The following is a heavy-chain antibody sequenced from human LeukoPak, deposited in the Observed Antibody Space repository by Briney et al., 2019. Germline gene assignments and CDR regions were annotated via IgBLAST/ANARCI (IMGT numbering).Heavy chain of an antibody. CDR3: ARSYSYGFRIHPYKECAPTCGQYYFDY. CDR2: IGTAGDT. CDR1: GFTFSSYD. Sequence: GGSLRLSCAASGFTFSSYDMHWVRHATGKGLEWVSAIGTAGDTYYPGSVKGRFTISRENAKNSLYLQMNSLRAGDTAVYYCARSYSYGFRIHPYKECAPTCGQYYFDYWGQGTLVTVSS. J-gene: IGHJ4*02. D-gene: IGHD5-18*01. V-gene: IGHV3-13*01.